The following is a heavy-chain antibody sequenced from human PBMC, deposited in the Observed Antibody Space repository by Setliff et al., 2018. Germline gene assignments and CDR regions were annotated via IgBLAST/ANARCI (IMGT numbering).Heavy chain of an antibody. D-gene: IGHD2-15*01. CDR1: GYIFKSYG. Sequence: ASVKVSCKASGYIFKSYGISWVRHAPGQGLEWMGWISSYNDVTNYAQSFQGRVTMTTDTSKSAAYMDLRGLRSDDTAVYYCAISTLSICSGGSCPNAFDVWGQGTMVTVSS. J-gene: IGHJ3*01. V-gene: IGHV1-18*01. CDR2: ISSYNDVT. CDR3: AISTLSICSGGSCPNAFDV.